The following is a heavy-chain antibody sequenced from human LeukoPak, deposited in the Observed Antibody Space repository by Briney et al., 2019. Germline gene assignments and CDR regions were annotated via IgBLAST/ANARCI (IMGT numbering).Heavy chain of an antibody. CDR2: INHSGST. J-gene: IGHJ5*02. V-gene: IGHV4-34*01. CDR1: GGSFSGYY. Sequence: SETLSLTCAVYGGSFSGYYWSWIRQPPGKGLEWIGEINHSGSTNYNPSLKSRVTISVDTSKNQFSLKLSSVTAADTAVYYCARGFYAGPNWFDPWGQGTLVTVSS. CDR3: ARGFYAGPNWFDP. D-gene: IGHD3-16*01.